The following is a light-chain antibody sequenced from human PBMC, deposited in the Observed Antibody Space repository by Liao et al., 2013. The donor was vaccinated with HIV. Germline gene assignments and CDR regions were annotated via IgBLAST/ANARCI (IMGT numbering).Light chain of an antibody. Sequence: SYVLTQPPSVSVAPGETAKITCGGTNIGIKIVHWYQQKPGQSPLLVIYQDTKRPSGIPVRFSGSFSGNTATLTISETQPVDEADYFCQAWDSNTAVFGPGTKVTVL. CDR2: QDT. CDR1: NIGIKI. J-gene: IGLJ1*01. CDR3: QAWDSNTAV. V-gene: IGLV3-1*01.